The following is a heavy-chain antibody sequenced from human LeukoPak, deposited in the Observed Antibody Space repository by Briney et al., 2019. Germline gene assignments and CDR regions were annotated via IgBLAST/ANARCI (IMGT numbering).Heavy chain of an antibody. CDR2: ISDSGAYT. Sequence: PGGSLRLSCAASGFTFGSHAMTWVRQAPGKGLEWVSAISDSGAYTHYADSVKGRFIISRDNSKNTLYLQMNSLRAEDTAVYYCAKEFYYDSSGFPSLYFDFWGQGTLVTVSS. CDR3: AKEFYYDSSGFPSLYFDF. D-gene: IGHD3-22*01. V-gene: IGHV3-23*01. CDR1: GFTFGSHA. J-gene: IGHJ4*02.